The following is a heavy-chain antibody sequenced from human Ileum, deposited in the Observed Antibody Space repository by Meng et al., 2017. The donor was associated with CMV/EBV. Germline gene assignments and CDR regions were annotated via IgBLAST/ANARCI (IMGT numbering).Heavy chain of an antibody. Sequence: SQTLSLTGAVYGGSFSRYHWSWVRQSPGKGLEWIGEINQRGNTDYNPSLKSRVIMSMDTSKNQLSLKMTSVTAADTAVYYCARSSRSCSGETCYPLDFWGQGTVVTVSS. CDR2: INQRGNT. D-gene: IGHD2-15*01. CDR1: GGSFSRYH. V-gene: IGHV4-34*01. J-gene: IGHJ4*02. CDR3: ARSSRSCSGETCYPLDF.